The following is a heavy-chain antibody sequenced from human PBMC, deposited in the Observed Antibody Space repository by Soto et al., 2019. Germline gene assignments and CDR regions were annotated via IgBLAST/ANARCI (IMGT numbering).Heavy chain of an antibody. CDR1: GGTFSNYP. CDR2: IIPIFGTV. J-gene: IGHJ2*01. Sequence: QVQLVQSGAEVKKPGSSVKVSCKASGGTFSNYPISWVRQAPGQGLEWMGGIIPIFGTVNYAQKFQGRVRITADDSTRTAYMELSRLRSEDTAVYYCARGNHRWLQLWYFDLWGRGTLVTVSS. CDR3: ARGNHRWLQLWYFDL. D-gene: IGHD5-12*01. V-gene: IGHV1-69*12.